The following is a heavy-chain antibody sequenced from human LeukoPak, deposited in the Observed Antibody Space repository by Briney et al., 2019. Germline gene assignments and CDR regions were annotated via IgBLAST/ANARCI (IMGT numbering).Heavy chain of an antibody. D-gene: IGHD1-1*01. Sequence: GGSLRLSCAASGFTFSSYAMSWVRQAPGKGLEWVSSISGSGGTTYYADSVKGRFTISRGNAKNSLYLQMNSLRAEDTAVYYCARELESVDYWGQGTLVAVSS. CDR2: ISGSGGTT. CDR1: GFTFSSYA. V-gene: IGHV3-23*01. J-gene: IGHJ4*02. CDR3: ARELESVDY.